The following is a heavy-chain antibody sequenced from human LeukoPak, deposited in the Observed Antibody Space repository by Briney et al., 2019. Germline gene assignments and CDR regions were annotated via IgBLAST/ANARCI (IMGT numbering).Heavy chain of an antibody. CDR2: ISYDGSNK. CDR3: AKLGCSSTSCRQAFDY. D-gene: IGHD2-2*01. J-gene: IGHJ4*02. V-gene: IGHV3-30-3*01. CDR1: GFTFSSYA. Sequence: GGSLRLSCAASGFTFSSYAMHWVRQAPGKGLEWVAVISYDGSNKYYADSVKGRFTISRDNSKNTLYLQMNSLRAEDTAVYYCAKLGCSSTSCRQAFDYWGQGTLVTVSS.